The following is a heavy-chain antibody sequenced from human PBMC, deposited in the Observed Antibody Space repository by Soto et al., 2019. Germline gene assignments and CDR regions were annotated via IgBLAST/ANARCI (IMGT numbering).Heavy chain of an antibody. CDR3: ARSYSVTTSSYYGMDV. Sequence: QVQLIQSGAAVKKPGSPVNASPPTPRPPSTPHPTSPPPQRPGQGLEWMGGIIPMFGTPIYTEKFQGRVTITADETTRAVYMELRSLTSDDSAVYYCARSYSVTTSSYYGMDVWGQGTTIIVS. J-gene: IGHJ6*02. CDR2: IIPMFGTP. V-gene: IGHV1-69*01. CDR1: RPPSTPHP. D-gene: IGHD4-17*01.